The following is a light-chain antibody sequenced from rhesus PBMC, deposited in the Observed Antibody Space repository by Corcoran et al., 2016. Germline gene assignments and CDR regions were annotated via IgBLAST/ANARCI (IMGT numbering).Light chain of an antibody. Sequence: DIQMTQSPSSLSASVGDRVTITCRASQTISSYLSWYQQKPGKVPKLLIYAASSLESGVPSSFSGSGSGTVFTLTISSLQPEYFATYYCPQNNSQPWTFGQGTKVEIK. J-gene: IGKJ1*01. CDR3: PQNNSQPWT. CDR2: AAS. CDR1: QTISSY. V-gene: IGKV1-44*01.